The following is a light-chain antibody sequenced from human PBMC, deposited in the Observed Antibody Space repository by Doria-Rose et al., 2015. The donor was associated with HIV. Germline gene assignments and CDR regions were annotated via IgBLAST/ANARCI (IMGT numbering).Light chain of an antibody. CDR1: QSLLYTSKNY. CDR2: WAS. J-gene: IGKJ3*01. CDR3: QQYYDTPS. Sequence: DIRVTQSPESLGMSLGERATINCKSNQSLLYTSKNYLAWYQQKPGQPPKLLIYWASTRQSGVPARFSGSGSGTDFTPTISSLEAEDVAVYYCQQYYDTPSFGPGTTVDIK. V-gene: IGKV4-1*01.